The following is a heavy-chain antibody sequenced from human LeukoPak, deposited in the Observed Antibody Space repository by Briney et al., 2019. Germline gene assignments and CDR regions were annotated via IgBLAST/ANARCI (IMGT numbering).Heavy chain of an antibody. CDR3: ARWGLVAAAGTTPSWGQY. V-gene: IGHV4-30-4*01. CDR2: IYYSGST. D-gene: IGHD6-13*01. Sequence: PSQTLSLTCTVSGGSISSGDYYWSWIRQPPGKGLEWIGYIYYSGSTYYNPSLKSRVTISVDTSKNQFSLKLSSVTAADTAVYYCARWGLVAAAGTTPSWGQYWGQGTLVTVSS. J-gene: IGHJ4*02. CDR1: GGSISSGDYY.